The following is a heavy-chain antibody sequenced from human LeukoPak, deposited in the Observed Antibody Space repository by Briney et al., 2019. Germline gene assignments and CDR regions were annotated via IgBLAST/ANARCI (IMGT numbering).Heavy chain of an antibody. CDR2: INPNSGGT. D-gene: IGHD3-22*01. CDR3: ARTTYYYDSSGYPVLYYFDY. V-gene: IGHV1-2*04. J-gene: IGHJ4*02. Sequence: GASVKVSCKASGYTFTSYYMHWVRQAPGQGLEWMGWINPNSGGTNYAQKFQGWVTMTRDTSISTAYMELSRLRSDDTAVYYCARTTYYYDSSGYPVLYYFDYWGQGTLVTVSS. CDR1: GYTFTSYY.